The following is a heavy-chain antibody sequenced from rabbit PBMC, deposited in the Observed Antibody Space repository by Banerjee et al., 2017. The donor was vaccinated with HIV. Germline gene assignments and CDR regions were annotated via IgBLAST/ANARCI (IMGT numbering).Heavy chain of an antibody. Sequence: QEQLEESGGDLVKPEGSLTLTCKDSGFDLSSYYYMCWVRQAPGKGLEWIACSYGGTSDSTWYAWWAKGRFTISKSSSSTVTLQMNSLTAADTATYFCARAGYYGSGWGAPLFMYYFNLWGPGTLVTVS. D-gene: IGHD4-1*01. J-gene: IGHJ4*01. CDR2: SYGGTSDST. V-gene: IGHV1S45*01. CDR3: ARAGYYGSGWGAPLFMYYFNL. CDR1: GFDLSSYYY.